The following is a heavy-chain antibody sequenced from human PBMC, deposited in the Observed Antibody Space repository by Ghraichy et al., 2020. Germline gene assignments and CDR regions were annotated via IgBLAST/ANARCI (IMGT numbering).Heavy chain of an antibody. J-gene: IGHJ5*02. Sequence: SETLSLTCTVYGYSISSGYYWGWIRQPPGKGLEWIGSISHSGSTYYNPSLKSRVTISVDTSKNQFSLKLNSVTAADTAVYYCARVESSGWRLDWFDPWGQGTLVTVSS. V-gene: IGHV4-38-2*02. CDR3: ARVESSGWRLDWFDP. CDR2: ISHSGST. D-gene: IGHD6-19*01. CDR1: GYSISSGYY.